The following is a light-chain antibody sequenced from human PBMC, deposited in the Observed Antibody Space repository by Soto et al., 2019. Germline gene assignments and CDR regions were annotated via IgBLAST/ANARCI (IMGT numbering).Light chain of an antibody. CDR1: QSISNS. V-gene: IGKV1-39*01. CDR2: AAS. Sequence: DIQMTQSPSSLSPSIGDRVTITCRASQSISNSLNWYQQKPGKAPRLLIYAASTLQSGVPSRFSGSGSGTDFTLTISDLQPDDFATYSCQQSYNTPLTFGGGTKVDIK. CDR3: QQSYNTPLT. J-gene: IGKJ4*01.